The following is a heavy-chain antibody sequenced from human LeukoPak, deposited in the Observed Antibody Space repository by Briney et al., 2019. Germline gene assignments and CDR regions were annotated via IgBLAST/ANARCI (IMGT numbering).Heavy chain of an antibody. CDR1: GGSVSSYY. J-gene: IGHJ4*02. Sequence: TSETLSLTCSVSGGSVSSYYWSWIRQPPGKGLEWIGYISYSGSTKYNPSLKSRVTISIDTSKDQFSLILSSVTAADTAVYYCARHLYSGTYYTYDYWGQGTLVTVSS. CDR3: ARHLYSGTYYTYDY. D-gene: IGHD1-26*01. CDR2: ISYSGST. V-gene: IGHV4-59*08.